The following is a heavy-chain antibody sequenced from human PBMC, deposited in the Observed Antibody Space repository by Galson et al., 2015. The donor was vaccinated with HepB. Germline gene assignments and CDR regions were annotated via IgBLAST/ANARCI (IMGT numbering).Heavy chain of an antibody. CDR2: ISSSSSTI. CDR1: GFTFSRNR. J-gene: IGHJ4*02. D-gene: IGHD5-24*01. Sequence: SLRLSCADSGFTFSRNRMNWVRQAPGKGLEWVSYISSSSSTIYYADSVKGRFTISRDNAKNSLYLQMNSLRAEDTAVYYCARQSGRWLQLALDYWGQGTLVTVSS. CDR3: ARQSGRWLQLALDY. V-gene: IGHV3-48*04.